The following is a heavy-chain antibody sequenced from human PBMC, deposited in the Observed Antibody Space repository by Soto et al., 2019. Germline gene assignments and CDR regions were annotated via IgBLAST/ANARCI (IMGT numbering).Heavy chain of an antibody. CDR2: INYRGST. V-gene: IGHV4-31*03. CDR3: ARDAPGVAPY. J-gene: IGHJ4*02. D-gene: IGHD2-15*01. CDR1: GGSINSGDSY. Sequence: QVQLQESGPGLVRPSQTLCLICTVSGGSINSGDSYWNWIRQHPEKGLEWIGYINYRGSTFYNPSLKSRIIISVDTSKNQFSLKLSSVTAADTAVYYCARDAPGVAPYWGQGTLVTVSS.